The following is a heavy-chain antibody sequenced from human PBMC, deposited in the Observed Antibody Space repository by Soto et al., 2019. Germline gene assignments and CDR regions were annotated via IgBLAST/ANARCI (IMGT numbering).Heavy chain of an antibody. D-gene: IGHD2-2*01. Sequence: EVPLVESGGDLVQPGGSLRLSCAASGFTLSSYNMNWVRQAPGKGLEWVAYIDSNSSPIYYADSVKGRFTISRDNAQNSLYLQMNSLRVDDTAVYYCARVSRTAERYWGPGTLVTVSS. J-gene: IGHJ4*02. CDR3: ARVSRTAERY. V-gene: IGHV3-48*01. CDR1: GFTLSSYN. CDR2: IDSNSSPI.